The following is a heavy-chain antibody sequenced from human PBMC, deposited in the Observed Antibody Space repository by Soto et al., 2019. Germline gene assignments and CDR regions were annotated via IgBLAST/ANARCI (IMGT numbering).Heavy chain of an antibody. CDR1: GGSISSYY. CDR3: ARGGWLQFEYGMDV. D-gene: IGHD5-12*01. Sequence: SETLSLTCTVSGGSISSYYWGWIRQPPGKGLEWIGEINHSGSTNYNPSLKSRVTISVDTSKNQFSLKLSSVTAADTAVYYCARGGWLQFEYGMDVWGQGTTVTVSS. J-gene: IGHJ6*02. CDR2: INHSGST. V-gene: IGHV4-34*01.